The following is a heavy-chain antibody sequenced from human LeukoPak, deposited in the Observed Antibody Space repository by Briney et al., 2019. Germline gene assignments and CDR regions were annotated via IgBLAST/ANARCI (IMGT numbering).Heavy chain of an antibody. Sequence: GGSLRLSCAASGFTFSSYSMNWVRQAPGKGLEWVSSISISSSYIYYADSVKGRFTISRDNAKNSLYLQMNSLRAEDTAVYYCARDQGITMVRGDPYYYYGMDVWGQGTTVTVSS. D-gene: IGHD3-10*01. CDR2: ISISSSYI. V-gene: IGHV3-21*01. CDR3: ARDQGITMVRGDPYYYYGMDV. J-gene: IGHJ6*02. CDR1: GFTFSSYS.